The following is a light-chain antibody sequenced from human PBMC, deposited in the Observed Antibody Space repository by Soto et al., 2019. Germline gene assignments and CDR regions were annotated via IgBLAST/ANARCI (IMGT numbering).Light chain of an antibody. CDR3: QKYDGAPLT. Sequence: DLQMTQSPSSLSASVGDRVTITCRAGQDINIYLAWYQQKPGKVPKLLISAASTLQSGVPSRFSGSGSGTDFTPTISSLQPEDVATYYCQKYDGAPLTFGGGTKVEIK. V-gene: IGKV1-27*01. CDR1: QDINIY. J-gene: IGKJ4*01. CDR2: AAS.